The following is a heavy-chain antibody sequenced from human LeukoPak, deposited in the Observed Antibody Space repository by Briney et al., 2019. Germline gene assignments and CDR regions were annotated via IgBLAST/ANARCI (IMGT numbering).Heavy chain of an antibody. CDR2: ISYDGSNK. Sequence: PGGSLRLSCAASGFTFSSYAMHWVRQAPGKGLEWVAVISYDGSNKYYADSVKGRFTISRDNSKNTLDLQMNNLRVEDTAVYYCARGTTGTTAVRDYWGQGTLVTVSS. D-gene: IGHD1/OR15-1a*01. J-gene: IGHJ4*02. CDR3: ARGTTGTTAVRDY. CDR1: GFTFSSYA. V-gene: IGHV3-30-3*01.